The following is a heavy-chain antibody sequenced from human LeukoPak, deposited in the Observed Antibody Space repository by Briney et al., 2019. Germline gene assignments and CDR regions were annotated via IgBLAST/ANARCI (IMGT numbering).Heavy chain of an antibody. Sequence: GGSLRLSCAASGFTFSSYDMSWVRQAPGKGLEWVSGIRNYGGSTYYADSVKGRFTISRDNSKNTLYLQMNSLRAEDTAVYYCAKAFGDYEATLTDYWGQGTLVTVSS. J-gene: IGHJ4*02. V-gene: IGHV3-23*01. CDR3: AKAFGDYEATLTDY. CDR1: GFTFSSYD. D-gene: IGHD4-17*01. CDR2: IRNYGGST.